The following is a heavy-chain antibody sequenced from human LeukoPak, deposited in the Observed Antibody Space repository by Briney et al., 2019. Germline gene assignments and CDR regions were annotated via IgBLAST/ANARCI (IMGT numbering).Heavy chain of an antibody. V-gene: IGHV4-61*01. Sequence: SETLSLTCTVSGGSVSSDIYYWTWIRQPPGKGLEWIGYFYYNGNTNYNPSLKSRVTISVDTSKNQFSLKLSSVTAADTAVYYCARDLLNEGNHLDYWGQGTLVTVSS. D-gene: IGHD4-23*01. J-gene: IGHJ4*02. CDR1: GGSVSSDIYY. CDR3: ARDLLNEGNHLDY. CDR2: FYYNGNT.